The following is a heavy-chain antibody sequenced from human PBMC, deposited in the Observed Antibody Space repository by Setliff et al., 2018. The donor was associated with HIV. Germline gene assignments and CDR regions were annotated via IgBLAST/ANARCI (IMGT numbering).Heavy chain of an antibody. V-gene: IGHV3-7*01. CDR2: IDLYGSEK. CDR1: GFTFSRYW. Sequence: PGGSLRLSCAASGFTFSRYWMIWVRQAPGKGLEWVANIDLYGSEKNYVDSVEGRFTISRDNAKNMLYLQMNSLSADDTAVYYCASFYGDYGYWGHGTQVTVSS. J-gene: IGHJ4*01. CDR3: ASFYGDYGY. D-gene: IGHD3-10*01.